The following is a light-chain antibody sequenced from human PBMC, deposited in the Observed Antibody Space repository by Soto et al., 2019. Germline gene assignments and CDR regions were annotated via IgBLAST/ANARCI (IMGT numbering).Light chain of an antibody. CDR3: QQYYSCPRT. CDR2: AAS. J-gene: IGKJ1*01. CDR1: KGFRSY. Sequence: IRMTQSPSPLSASXGDRVTIPCRDSKGFRSYLGWSQQKPGXAPNLQXYAASTWQTGAPSRFSGSGSATDFTPTISCLQSEDFAAYYGQQYYSCPRTFGQGTKVDIK. V-gene: IGKV1-8*01.